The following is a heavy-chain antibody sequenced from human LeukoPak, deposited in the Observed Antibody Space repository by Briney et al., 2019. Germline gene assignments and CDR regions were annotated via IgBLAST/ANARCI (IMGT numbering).Heavy chain of an antibody. V-gene: IGHV3-23*01. CDR1: GFTVSSNY. CDR3: AKGLSGWYDY. Sequence: GGSLRLSCAASGFTVSSNYMSWVRQAPGKGLEWVSAISGSGGSTYYADSVKGRFTISRDNSKNTLYLQMNSLRAEDTAVYYCAKGLSGWYDYWGQGTLVTVSS. CDR2: ISGSGGST. D-gene: IGHD6-19*01. J-gene: IGHJ4*02.